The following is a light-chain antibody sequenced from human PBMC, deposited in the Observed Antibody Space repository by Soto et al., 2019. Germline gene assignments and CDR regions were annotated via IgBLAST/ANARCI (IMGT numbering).Light chain of an antibody. CDR1: QSINKN. Sequence: EIVMTQSPATLSVSPGEGATLSCRATQSINKNLAWYQQKSGQAPRLLIYGASARATGIPARFVGSGSGTEVTLSISSLQSEDFAVYYCQQYENWPRTFGRGTKVEIK. CDR2: GAS. CDR3: QQYENWPRT. V-gene: IGKV3-15*01. J-gene: IGKJ1*01.